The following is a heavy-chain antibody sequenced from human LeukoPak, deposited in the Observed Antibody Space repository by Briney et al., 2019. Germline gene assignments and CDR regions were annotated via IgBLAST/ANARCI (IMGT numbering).Heavy chain of an antibody. Sequence: LPGGSLRLSCAASGFTFRTYAMSWVRQAPGKGLEWVSAISDGGGSTYYADSVKGRFTISRDNSKNTLFLQMNSLRAEDTAVYYCAKDRYCGGGTCYWSYFDYWGQGTLVTVSS. J-gene: IGHJ4*02. CDR1: GFTFRTYA. CDR3: AKDRYCGGGTCYWSYFDY. D-gene: IGHD2-15*01. V-gene: IGHV3-23*01. CDR2: ISDGGGST.